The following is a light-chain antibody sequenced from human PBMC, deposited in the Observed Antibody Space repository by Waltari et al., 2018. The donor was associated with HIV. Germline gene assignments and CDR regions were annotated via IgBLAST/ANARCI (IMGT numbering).Light chain of an antibody. CDR2: KAS. J-gene: IGKJ2*01. CDR3: QQYYSDPYT. Sequence: DIQMTQSPSTLSASVGTRVTITCRASQTISSRWARYQQKPGKAPRLLMSKASTLESGVQSTFSGSGSGTQFTLTISSLQPDDFVTYYCQQYYSDPYTFGQGTKLEIK. V-gene: IGKV1-5*03. CDR1: QTISSR.